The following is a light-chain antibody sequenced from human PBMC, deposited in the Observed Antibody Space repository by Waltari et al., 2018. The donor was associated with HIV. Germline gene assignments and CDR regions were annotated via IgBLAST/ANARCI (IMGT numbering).Light chain of an antibody. J-gene: IGKJ5*01. CDR1: QGISSY. CDR2: SAS. V-gene: IGKV1-9*01. Sequence: DIQLTQSPSFLSASVGDRVTITCRDSQGISSYLAWYQQKPGNAPNLLIYSASTLQSGVPSRFSGSGSGTEFTLTINSLQPEDFATYYCQQFNTFSPITFGQGTRLEIK. CDR3: QQFNTFSPIT.